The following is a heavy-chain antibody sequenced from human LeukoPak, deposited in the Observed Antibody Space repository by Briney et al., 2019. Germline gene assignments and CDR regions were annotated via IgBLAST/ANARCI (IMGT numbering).Heavy chain of an antibody. CDR3: AREGGYSYGSFDY. J-gene: IGHJ4*02. Sequence: SETLSLTCAVSGGSISSGGYSWSWIRQPPGKGLEWIGYIYHSGSTYYNPSLKSRVTISVDRSKNQFSLKLSSVTAADTAVCYCAREGGYSYGSFDYWGQGTLVTVSS. V-gene: IGHV4-30-2*01. CDR2: IYHSGST. D-gene: IGHD5-18*01. CDR1: GGSISSGGYS.